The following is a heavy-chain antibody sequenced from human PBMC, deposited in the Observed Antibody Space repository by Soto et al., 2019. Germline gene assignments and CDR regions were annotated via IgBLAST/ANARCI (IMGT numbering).Heavy chain of an antibody. CDR1: GFTVSSNY. D-gene: IGHD6-13*01. J-gene: IGHJ6*02. Sequence: PGGSLRLSCAASGFTVSSNYMSWVRQAPGKGLEWVSVIYSGGSTYYADSVKGRFTISRDNSKNTLYLQMNSLRAEDTAVYYCARDLPIAAAGSKYYYGMDVWGQGTTVTVSS. CDR3: ARDLPIAAAGSKYYYGMDV. V-gene: IGHV3-53*01. CDR2: IYSGGST.